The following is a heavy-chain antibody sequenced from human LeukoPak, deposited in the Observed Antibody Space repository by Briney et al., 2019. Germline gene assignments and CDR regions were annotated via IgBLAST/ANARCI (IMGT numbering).Heavy chain of an antibody. V-gene: IGHV1-18*01. J-gene: IGHJ1*01. CDR1: GYTLISYS. Sequence: ASVKVSCKASGYTLISYSISWVRQAPGKGLEWMGCISAYNGHTNYAQKLQGRVTMTTDTSTSTAYMELRSLRPDDTAVYYCARGDCSSDTCYLPEYFQHWGQGTLVTVSS. CDR2: ISAYNGHT. D-gene: IGHD2-15*01. CDR3: ARGDCSSDTCYLPEYFQH.